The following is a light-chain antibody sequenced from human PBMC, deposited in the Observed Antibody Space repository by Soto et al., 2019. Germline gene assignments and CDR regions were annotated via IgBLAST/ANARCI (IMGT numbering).Light chain of an antibody. J-gene: IGLJ1*01. CDR1: SSDVGGYNY. CDR2: DVT. V-gene: IGLV2-11*01. Sequence: QSVLTQPRSVSGSPGQSVAISCTGTSSDVGGYNYVSWYQQHPGKAPKLMIYDVTKRPSGVPDRFSGSKSGNTASLTISGPQAEDEADYYCCSYVGSYSYVFGTGTKLTVL. CDR3: CSYVGSYSYV.